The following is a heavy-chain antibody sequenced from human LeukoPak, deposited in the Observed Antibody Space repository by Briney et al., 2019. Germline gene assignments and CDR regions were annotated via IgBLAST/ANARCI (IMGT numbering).Heavy chain of an antibody. CDR1: GFTFSSYG. CDR3: AKDRDILTGFDY. J-gene: IGHJ4*02. D-gene: IGHD3-9*01. V-gene: IGHV3-30*18. CDR2: ISYDGSNK. Sequence: GRSLRLSCPASGFTFSSYGMHWVRQAPGRWLGWVAVISYDGSNKYYADSVKGRFTISRDNSKNTLYLQMNRLRAEDTAVYYCAKDRDILTGFDYWGQGTLVTVSS.